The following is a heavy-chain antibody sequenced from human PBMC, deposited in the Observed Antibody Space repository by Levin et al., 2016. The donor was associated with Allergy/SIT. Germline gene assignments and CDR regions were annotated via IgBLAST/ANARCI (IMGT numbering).Heavy chain of an antibody. CDR2: INPDGAVK. CDR3: ARWHGSHGDFWTIDY. V-gene: IGHV3-7*01. Sequence: GESLKISCAASGFSFSNYWMTWLRQAPGKGLEWVANINPDGAVKGYVDSVKGRFTIYRDNARSSLHLQMNSLSAEDTAVFYCARWHGSHGDFWTIDYWGQGSLVTVSS. J-gene: IGHJ4*02. D-gene: IGHD3-3*01. CDR1: GFSFSNYW.